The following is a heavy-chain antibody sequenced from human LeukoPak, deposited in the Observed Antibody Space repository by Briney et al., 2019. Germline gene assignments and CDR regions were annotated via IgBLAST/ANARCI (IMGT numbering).Heavy chain of an antibody. CDR2: INPNSGGT. J-gene: IGHJ4*02. CDR3: ANAGSLAVAGVDY. V-gene: IGHV1-2*02. Sequence: GASVKVSCKASGYTFTGYYMHWVRQARGWINPNSGGTNYAQKFQGRVTMTRDTSISTAYMELSRLRSDDTAVYYCANAGSLAVAGVDYWGQGTLVTVSS. CDR1: GYTFTGYY. D-gene: IGHD6-19*01.